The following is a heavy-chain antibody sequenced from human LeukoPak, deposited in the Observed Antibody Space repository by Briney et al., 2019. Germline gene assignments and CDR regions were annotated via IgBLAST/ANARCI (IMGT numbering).Heavy chain of an antibody. Sequence: GSLRLSCAASGFTLISNYMSWVRPAPWKGLEWVSTLYSGGNTYYADSVGGRFTISRDDSRNTLFLQMNNLRVEDTAVYYCARESGDRPGLPGCWGQGTLVTVSS. CDR2: LYSGGNT. V-gene: IGHV3-53*01. CDR1: GFTLISNY. J-gene: IGHJ4*02. D-gene: IGHD1-26*01. CDR3: ARESGDRPGLPGC.